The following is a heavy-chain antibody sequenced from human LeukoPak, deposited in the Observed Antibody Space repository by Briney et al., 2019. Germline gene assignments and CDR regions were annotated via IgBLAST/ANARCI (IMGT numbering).Heavy chain of an antibody. D-gene: IGHD5-18*01. CDR2: INPNSGGT. CDR3: ARATEGYSYAYYLDY. CDR1: GYTFTGYY. Sequence: ASVKVSYKASGYTFTGYYMHWVRQAPGQGLEWMGWINPNSGGTNYAQKFQGRVTMTRDTSISTAYMELSRLTSDDTAVYYCARATEGYSYAYYLDYWGQGTLVTVSS. V-gene: IGHV1-2*02. J-gene: IGHJ4*02.